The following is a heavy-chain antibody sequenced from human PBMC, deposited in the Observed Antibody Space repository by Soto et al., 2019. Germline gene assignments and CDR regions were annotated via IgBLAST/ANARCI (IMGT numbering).Heavy chain of an antibody. CDR2: INSDGSST. D-gene: IGHD6-19*01. Sequence: GGSLRLSCADSGFTFSSYWMHWVRQAPGKGLVWVSRINSDGSSTSYADSVKGRFTTSRDNAKNTLYLQMNSLRAEDTAVYYCAVAVAGPTAIGYWGQGTLVTVSS. CDR3: AVAVAGPTAIGY. J-gene: IGHJ4*02. V-gene: IGHV3-74*01. CDR1: GFTFSSYW.